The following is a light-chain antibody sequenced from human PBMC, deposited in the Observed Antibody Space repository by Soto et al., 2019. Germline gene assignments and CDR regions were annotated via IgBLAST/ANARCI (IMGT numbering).Light chain of an antibody. CDR2: DAS. J-gene: IGKJ1*01. V-gene: IGKV3D-20*02. Sequence: EIVMTQSPATLSVSPGERATLSRRASQSVSSSYLAWYQQKPGQAPRLLIYDASNRATGIPARFSGTGSETDFTLTISSLEPEDFAIYYCQQRSKMPLTFGHGTKVDIK. CDR3: QQRSKMPLT. CDR1: QSVSSSY.